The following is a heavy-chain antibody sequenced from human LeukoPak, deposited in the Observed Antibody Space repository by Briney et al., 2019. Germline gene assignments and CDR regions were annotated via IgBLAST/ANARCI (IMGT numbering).Heavy chain of an antibody. CDR2: ISAHNGNT. V-gene: IGHV1-18*01. CDR1: GYTFTSYG. Sequence: ASVKVSCKASGYTFTSYGISWVRQAPGQGLEWMGWISAHNGNTNYAQKLQGRVTMTTDTSTSTAYMELRSLRSDDTAVYYCARDTTPPYYYYYGMDVWGQGTTVTVSS. D-gene: IGHD1-1*01. CDR3: ARDTTPPYYYYYGMDV. J-gene: IGHJ6*02.